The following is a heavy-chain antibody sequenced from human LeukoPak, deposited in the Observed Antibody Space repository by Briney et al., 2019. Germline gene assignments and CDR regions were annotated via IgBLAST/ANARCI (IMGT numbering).Heavy chain of an antibody. V-gene: IGHV4-59*08. Sequence: SETLSLTCTVSGGSISSYYWSWIRQPPGKGLEWIGYIYYSGSTNYNPSLKSRVTISADTSKNQFSLKLSSVTAADTAVYYCAGSRTGPPSFDYWGQGTLVTVSS. CDR2: IYYSGST. CDR3: AGSRTGPPSFDY. J-gene: IGHJ4*02. D-gene: IGHD1-14*01. CDR1: GGSISSYY.